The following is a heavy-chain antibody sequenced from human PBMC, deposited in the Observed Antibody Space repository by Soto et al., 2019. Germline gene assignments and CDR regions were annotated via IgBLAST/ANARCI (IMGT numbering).Heavy chain of an antibody. CDR1: GFTFSSYD. CDR3: ARGPYSSRKYYYMDV. V-gene: IGHV3-13*01. D-gene: IGHD6-13*01. Sequence: GGSLRLSCAASGFTFSSYDMHWVRQATGKGLEWVSAIGTAGDTYYPGSVKGRFTISRENAKNSLYLQMNSLRAGDTAVYYCARGPYSSRKYYYMDVWGKGTTVTVSS. J-gene: IGHJ6*03. CDR2: IGTAGDT.